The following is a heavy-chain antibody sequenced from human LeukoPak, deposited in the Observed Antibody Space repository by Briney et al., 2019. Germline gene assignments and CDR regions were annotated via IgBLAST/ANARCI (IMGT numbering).Heavy chain of an antibody. D-gene: IGHD6-19*01. V-gene: IGHV4-59*01. J-gene: IGHJ4*02. CDR2: IYYSGST. Sequence: SETLSLTCSVSGGSISSFSWTWIRQPPGKGLEWIGYIYYSGSTNYNPSLKSRVTISVDASKNQFSLKLSSVTAADTAVYYSARESPLNNDASSGPFDYWGQGTLVTVSS. CDR3: ARESPLNNDASSGPFDY. CDR1: GGSISSFS.